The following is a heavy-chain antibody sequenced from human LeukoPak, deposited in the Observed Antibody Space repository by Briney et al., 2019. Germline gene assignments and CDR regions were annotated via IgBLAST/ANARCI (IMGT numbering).Heavy chain of an antibody. Sequence: VGSLRLSCAASGFSFSTYSLNWVRQAPGKGLEWVSHISSSSTIYYAASVKGRFTISRDNAKNSLYLQMNSLRDEDTAVYYCARVGNSGYYFFDYWGQGTLVTVSS. V-gene: IGHV3-48*02. CDR3: ARVGNSGYYFFDY. CDR1: GFSFSTYS. D-gene: IGHD3-22*01. J-gene: IGHJ4*02. CDR2: ISSSSTI.